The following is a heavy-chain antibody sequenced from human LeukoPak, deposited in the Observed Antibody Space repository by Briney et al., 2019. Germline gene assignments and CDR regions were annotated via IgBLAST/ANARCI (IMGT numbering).Heavy chain of an antibody. Sequence: PGGSLRLSCAASGFTFSNAWMSWVRQAPGKGLEWVGRIKSKTDGGTTDYAAPVKGRFTTSRDDSKNTVFLQMSTLKTEDTAVYYCTTADYCSGGSRYRLDYWGQGTLVTVSS. J-gene: IGHJ4*02. CDR2: IKSKTDGGTT. CDR1: GFTFSNAW. CDR3: TTADYCSGGSRYRLDY. D-gene: IGHD2-15*01. V-gene: IGHV3-15*01.